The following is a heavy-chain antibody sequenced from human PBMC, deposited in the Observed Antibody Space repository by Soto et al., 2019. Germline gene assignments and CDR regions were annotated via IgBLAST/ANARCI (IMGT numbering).Heavy chain of an antibody. D-gene: IGHD2-21*02. Sequence: SETLSLTCGVSCGTVASSHWWSWVRQSPGGGLEWIGNVYHTGDTNFNPSLQSRVTFSVDKSNNQFSLRLTSVTAADMAVYFCAREIVTAGGNNYFDPWGPGTLVTVS. CDR1: CGTVASSHW. J-gene: IGHJ5*02. CDR2: VYHTGDT. CDR3: AREIVTAGGNNYFDP. V-gene: IGHV4-4*02.